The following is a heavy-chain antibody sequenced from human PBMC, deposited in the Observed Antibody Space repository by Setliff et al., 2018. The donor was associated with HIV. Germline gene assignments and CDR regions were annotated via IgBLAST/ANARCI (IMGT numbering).Heavy chain of an antibody. CDR2: INGNGGST. CDR1: GFTFSTYW. V-gene: IGHV3-20*04. CDR3: ATGYFYDSSGYKH. D-gene: IGHD3-22*01. J-gene: IGHJ4*02. Sequence: PGGSLRLSCAASGFTFSTYWMTWVRQAPGKGLEWVSGINGNGGSTGYADSVKGRLTISRDNAKNSLYLQMNSLRAEDTAVYYCATGYFYDSSGYKHWGQGTLVTVSS.